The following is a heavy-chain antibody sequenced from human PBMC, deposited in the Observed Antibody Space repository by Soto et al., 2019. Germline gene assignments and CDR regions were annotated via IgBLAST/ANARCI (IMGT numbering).Heavy chain of an antibody. V-gene: IGHV4-59*08. D-gene: IGHD3-10*02. CDR3: ARLYKGYLGSRTYYVFDS. CDR1: GGSIFSHF. CDR2: ISNTGET. J-gene: IGHJ4*02. Sequence: QVQLQQSGPGLVKPSETLSLTCSLSGGSIFSHFWGWVRQPPGKGLEWVAFISNTGETTENPSLQSRVALSIDTSKNHFSLKMTSVTAADTAVYYCARLYKGYLGSRTYYVFDSWGQGSLVTVS.